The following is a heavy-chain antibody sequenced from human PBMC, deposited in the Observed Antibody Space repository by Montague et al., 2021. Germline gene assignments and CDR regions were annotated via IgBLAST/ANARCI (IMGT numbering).Heavy chain of an antibody. CDR2: VSHGGRT. CDR3: ARERDRYYYMDI. CDR1: RSLINSDYY. Sequence: SETLSLTCTVSRSLINSDYYCGWIRQPPGKGLEWMGSVSHGGRTYYNPPLQSRAIISVDTSNNHFSLKLSSVTAADTAMYYCARERDRYYYMDIWGKGTTITVSS. J-gene: IGHJ6*03. V-gene: IGHV4-38-2*02.